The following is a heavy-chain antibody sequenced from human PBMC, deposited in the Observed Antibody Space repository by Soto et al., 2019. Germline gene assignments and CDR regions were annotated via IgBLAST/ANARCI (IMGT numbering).Heavy chain of an antibody. V-gene: IGHV1-8*01. CDR3: ARVLYYYYYMDV. J-gene: IGHJ6*03. Sequence: ASVKVSCKASGYTFTSYDINWVRQATGQGLEWMGWMNPNSGNTGYAQKFQGRVTMTRNTSISTAYMELSSLRSEDTAVYYCARVLYYYYYMDVWGKGTTVTVSS. CDR2: MNPNSGNT. CDR1: GYTFTSYD.